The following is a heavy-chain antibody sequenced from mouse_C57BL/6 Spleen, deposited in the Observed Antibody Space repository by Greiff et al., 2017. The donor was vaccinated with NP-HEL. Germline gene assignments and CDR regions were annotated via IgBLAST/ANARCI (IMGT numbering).Heavy chain of an antibody. CDR2: IYPSDSET. J-gene: IGHJ4*01. D-gene: IGHD4-1*01. V-gene: IGHV1-61*01. Sequence: QVQLQQPGAELVRPGSSVKLSCKASGYTFTSYWMDWVKQRPGQGLEWIGNIYPSDSETHYNQKFKDKATLTVDKSSSTAYMQLSSLTSEDSAVYYCARSSNWDAMDYWGQGTSVTVSS. CDR1: GYTFTSYW. CDR3: ARSSNWDAMDY.